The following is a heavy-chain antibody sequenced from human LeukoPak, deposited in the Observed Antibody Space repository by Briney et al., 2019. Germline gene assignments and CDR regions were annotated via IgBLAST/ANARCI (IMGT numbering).Heavy chain of an antibody. CDR2: MWYDGSNE. V-gene: IGHV3-33*01. Sequence: GGSLRLSCAASGFAFSRYGIHWLRQAPGTGLEWVAVMWYDGSNEAYADSVRGRFTISRDNSENRLYLQMSSLRVEDTAVYYCAREHTIAATGTHWFAPWGQGTLVTVSS. CDR3: AREHTIAATGTHWFAP. CDR1: GFAFSRYG. D-gene: IGHD6-13*01. J-gene: IGHJ5*02.